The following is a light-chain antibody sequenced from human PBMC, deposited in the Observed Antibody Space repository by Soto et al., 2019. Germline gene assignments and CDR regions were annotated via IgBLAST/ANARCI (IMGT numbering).Light chain of an antibody. CDR3: GSGTSGLSAYV. V-gene: IGLV1-51*01. J-gene: IGLJ1*01. CDR1: SSNIGGNS. CDR2: DDD. Sequence: QSVMTQPPSVSAAPGQRVTISCSGSSSNIGGNSVSWYQQLPGTAPKLLIYDDDKRPSGIHDRFSGSKSGPSATLGITGFRTGDEADYSCGSGTSGLSAYVFGTGTKLTVL.